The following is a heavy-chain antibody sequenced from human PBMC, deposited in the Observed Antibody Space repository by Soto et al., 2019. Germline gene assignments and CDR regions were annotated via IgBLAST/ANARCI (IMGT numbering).Heavy chain of an antibody. J-gene: IGHJ6*02. Sequence: GESLKISCKGSGYSFTSYWIGWVRQMPGKGLEWMGIIYPGDSDTRYSPSFQGQVTISADKSISTAYLQWSSLKASDTAMYYCARHGAPYYYDSSGYYRYYYGMDIWGQGTTVTVSS. CDR3: ARHGAPYYYDSSGYYRYYYGMDI. V-gene: IGHV5-51*01. CDR2: IYPGDSDT. D-gene: IGHD3-22*01. CDR1: GYSFTSYW.